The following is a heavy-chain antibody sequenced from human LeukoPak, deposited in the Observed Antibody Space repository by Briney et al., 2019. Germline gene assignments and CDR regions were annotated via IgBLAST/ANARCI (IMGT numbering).Heavy chain of an antibody. Sequence: GGSLRLSCAASGFTFSSYGMSWVRQAPGKGLEWVSAISGSGGSTYYADSVKGRFTISRDNSKNTLYLQMNSPRAEDTAVYYCAKAKRSSGWYFHYYYYMDVWGKGTTVTISS. J-gene: IGHJ6*03. CDR3: AKAKRSSGWYFHYYYYMDV. V-gene: IGHV3-23*01. CDR2: ISGSGGST. D-gene: IGHD6-19*01. CDR1: GFTFSSYG.